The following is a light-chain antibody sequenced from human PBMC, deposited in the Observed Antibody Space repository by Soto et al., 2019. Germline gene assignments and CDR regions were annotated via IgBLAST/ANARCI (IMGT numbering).Light chain of an antibody. Sequence: EVVLTQSPATLSLSPGERATLSCRDIQSVSNNYLAWYQQKPGQAPRLLIYGASTRATGIPARFSGSGSGTEFTLTISSLQSEDFAVYYCQQYNNWPPWTFGQGTKVDI. J-gene: IGKJ1*01. CDR1: QSVSNN. CDR2: GAS. CDR3: QQYNNWPPWT. V-gene: IGKV3-15*01.